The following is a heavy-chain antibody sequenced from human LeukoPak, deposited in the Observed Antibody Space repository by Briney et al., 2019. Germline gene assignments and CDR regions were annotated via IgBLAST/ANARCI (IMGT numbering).Heavy chain of an antibody. J-gene: IGHJ4*02. CDR1: GYTFTSYA. CDR2: INAGNGNT. V-gene: IGHV1-3*01. D-gene: IGHD3-10*01. Sequence: ASVKVSCKASGYTFTSYAMHWVRQAPGQRLEWMGWINAGNGNTKYSQKFQGRVTITRDTSASTAYMELSSLRSEDTAVYYCARDQGGLAGGFDYWAREPWSPSPQ. CDR3: ARDQGGLAGGFDY.